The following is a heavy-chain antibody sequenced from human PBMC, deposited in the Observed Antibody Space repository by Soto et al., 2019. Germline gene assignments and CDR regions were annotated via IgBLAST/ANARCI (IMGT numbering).Heavy chain of an antibody. CDR1: GGSISSYY. D-gene: IGHD6-13*01. Sequence: SETLSLTCTVSGGSISSYYWSWIRQPPGKGLEWIGYIYYSGSTNYNPSLKSRVTISVDTSKNQFSLKLSSVTAADTAVYYCVRGVSSREEDYWGQGTLVTVSS. CDR2: IYYSGST. J-gene: IGHJ4*02. CDR3: VRGVSSREEDY. V-gene: IGHV4-59*01.